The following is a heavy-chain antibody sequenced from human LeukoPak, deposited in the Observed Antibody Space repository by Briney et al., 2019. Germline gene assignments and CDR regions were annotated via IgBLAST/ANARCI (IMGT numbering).Heavy chain of an antibody. CDR2: INHSGST. CDR3: ATRYSQWLRYFDY. V-gene: IGHV4-34*01. J-gene: IGHJ4*02. D-gene: IGHD5-12*01. Sequence: SETLSLTCAVYGGSFSGYYWSWIRQPPGKGLEWIGEINHSGSTNYNPSLKSRVTISVDTSKNQFSLKLSSVTAADTAVYYCATRYSQWLRYFDYWGQGTLVTVSS. CDR1: GGSFSGYY.